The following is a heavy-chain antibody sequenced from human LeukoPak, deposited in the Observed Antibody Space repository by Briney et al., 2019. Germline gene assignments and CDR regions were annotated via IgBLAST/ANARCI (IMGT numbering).Heavy chain of an antibody. CDR2: IWYDGGNE. CDR1: GVTFSSYG. Sequence: PEGSLRLSCAASGVTFSSYGMHWVRQAPGKGLERVAIIWYDGGNEYYADSVKGRFTISRDNSKNTLYLQVNSLRAEDTAVYYCARSTPGSGYDIDYWGQGTLVTVSS. J-gene: IGHJ4*02. V-gene: IGHV3-33*01. CDR3: ARSTPGSGYDIDY. D-gene: IGHD5-12*01.